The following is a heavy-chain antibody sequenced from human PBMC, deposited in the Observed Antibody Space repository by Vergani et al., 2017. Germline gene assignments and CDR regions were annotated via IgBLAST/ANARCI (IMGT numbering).Heavy chain of an antibody. CDR3: ARVSYSSSWYGGVDY. Sequence: QVQLVESGGGVVQPGRSLRLSCAASGFTFSSYAMHWVRQAPGKGLEWVAVISYDGSNKYYADSVKGRFTISRDNSKNTLYLQMNSLRAEDTAVYYCARVSYSSSWYGGVDYWGQGTLVTVSS. CDR1: GFTFSSYA. CDR2: ISYDGSNK. J-gene: IGHJ4*02. V-gene: IGHV3-30-3*01. D-gene: IGHD6-13*01.